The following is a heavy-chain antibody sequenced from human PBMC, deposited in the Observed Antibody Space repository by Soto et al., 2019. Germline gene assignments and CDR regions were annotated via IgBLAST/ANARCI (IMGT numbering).Heavy chain of an antibody. CDR1: GFTFSSYA. CDR3: AKASGGSSYSGMDV. J-gene: IGHJ6*02. D-gene: IGHD2-15*01. V-gene: IGHV3-23*01. CDR2: ISGSGGST. Sequence: GSLRLSCAASGFTFSSYAMSWVRQAPGKGLEWVSAISGSGGSTYYADSVKGRFTISRDNSKNTLYLQMNSLRAEDTAVYYCAKASGGSSYSGMDVWGQGTTVTVSS.